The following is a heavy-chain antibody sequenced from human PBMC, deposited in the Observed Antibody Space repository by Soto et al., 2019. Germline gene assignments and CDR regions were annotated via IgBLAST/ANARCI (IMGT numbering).Heavy chain of an antibody. CDR1: GFTFSSYE. V-gene: IGHV3-48*03. CDR3: APGELGKGLDY. Sequence: GGSLRLSCAASGFTFSSYEMNWVRQAPGKGLEWVSYISSSGSTIYYADSVKGRFTISRDNAKNSLYLQMNSLRAEDTAVYYCAPGELGKGLDYWGQGTLVTVSS. D-gene: IGHD7-27*01. J-gene: IGHJ4*02. CDR2: ISSSGSTI.